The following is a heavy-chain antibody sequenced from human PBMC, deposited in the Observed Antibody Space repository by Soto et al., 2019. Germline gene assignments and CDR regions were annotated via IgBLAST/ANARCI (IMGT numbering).Heavy chain of an antibody. CDR3: ARADSSSLDYYYYGMEV. CDR1: VDSVSSNSAA. CDR2: TYYRSKWYN. Sequence: SQTLSLTCAISVDSVSSNSAACNWIRQSPSRGLEWLGRTYYRSKWYNDYAVSVKSRITINPDTSKNQFSLQLNSVTPEDTAVYYCARADSSSLDYYYYGMEVWGQGTTVTVSS. J-gene: IGHJ6*02. V-gene: IGHV6-1*01. D-gene: IGHD6-13*01.